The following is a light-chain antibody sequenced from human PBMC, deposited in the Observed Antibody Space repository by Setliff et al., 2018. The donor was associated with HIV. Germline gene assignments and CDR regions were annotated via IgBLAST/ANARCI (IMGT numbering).Light chain of an antibody. V-gene: IGLV2-14*03. CDR2: DVS. CDR3: KSYAANSTPYL. CDR1: SSDVGGYNY. Sequence: QSALAQPASVSGSPGQSITISCTGTSSDVGGYNYVSWYQQHPGKAPKLIIYDVSDRPSGVSRRFSGSKSGNTASLIISGLQAEDEADYYCKSYAANSTPYLFGTGTKVTVL. J-gene: IGLJ1*01.